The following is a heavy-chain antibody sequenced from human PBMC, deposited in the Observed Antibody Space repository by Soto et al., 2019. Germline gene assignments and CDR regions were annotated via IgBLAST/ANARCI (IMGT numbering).Heavy chain of an antibody. J-gene: IGHJ4*02. Sequence: QVQLVESGGGVVQPGRSLRLSCAASGFTFSSYGMHWVRQAPGKGLEWVAVISYDGSNKYYADSVKGRFTISRDNSKNTLYLQMNSLRAEDTAVYYCAKALSSGYYSRPFDYWGQGTLVTVSS. CDR3: AKALSSGYYSRPFDY. CDR1: GFTFSSYG. D-gene: IGHD3-22*01. CDR2: ISYDGSNK. V-gene: IGHV3-30*18.